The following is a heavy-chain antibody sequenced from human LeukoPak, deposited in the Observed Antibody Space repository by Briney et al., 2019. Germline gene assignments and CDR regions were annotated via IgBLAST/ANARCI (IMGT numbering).Heavy chain of an antibody. Sequence: QSGGSLRLSCAASGFTVSSNYMSWVRQAPGKGLEWVSVIYSGGSTYYADSVQGRFTISRDNSKSTLSLQMNSLRAEDTAMYYCARVRSATLWFGGPQLPHAFDIWGQGTMVTVSS. J-gene: IGHJ3*02. V-gene: IGHV3-53*01. CDR3: ARVRSATLWFGGPQLPHAFDI. CDR1: GFTVSSNY. D-gene: IGHD3-10*01. CDR2: IYSGGST.